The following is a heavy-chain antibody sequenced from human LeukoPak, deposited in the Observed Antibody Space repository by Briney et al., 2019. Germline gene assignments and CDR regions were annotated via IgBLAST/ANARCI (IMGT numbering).Heavy chain of an antibody. J-gene: IGHJ4*02. V-gene: IGHV7-4-1*02. CDR3: ARGMSGYCSSTSCYFPTGY. CDR1: GYTFTSYA. D-gene: IGHD2-2*03. CDR2: INTNTGNP. Sequence: ASVKVSCKASGYTFTSYAMNWVRQAPGQGLEWMGWINTNTGNPTYAQGFTGRFVFSLDTSVSTAYLQISSLKAEGTAVYYCARGMSGYCSSTSCYFPTGYWGQGTLVTVSS.